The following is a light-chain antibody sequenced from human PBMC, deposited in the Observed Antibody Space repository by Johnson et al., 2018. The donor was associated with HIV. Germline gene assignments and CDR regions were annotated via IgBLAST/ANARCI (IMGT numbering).Light chain of an antibody. V-gene: IGLV1-51*02. Sequence: HSVLTQPPSVSAAPGQKVTISCSGSSSNIGNSYVCWYQQLPGTAPKLLIYENNKRPSGIPDRFSGSKSGTSATLGIPGLQPGDEADYYCGTWDSSLSAYVFGTGTKVTVL. CDR1: SSNIGNSY. CDR3: GTWDSSLSAYV. J-gene: IGLJ1*01. CDR2: ENN.